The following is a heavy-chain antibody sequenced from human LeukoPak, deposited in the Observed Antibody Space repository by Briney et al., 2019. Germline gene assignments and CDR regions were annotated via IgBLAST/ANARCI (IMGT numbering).Heavy chain of an antibody. CDR3: ARAPTEVGGYYPEYFRH. CDR1: GFTFCRYW. J-gene: IGHJ1*01. CDR2: IKSDGKT. D-gene: IGHD3-22*01. V-gene: IGHV3-74*01. Sequence: GGSLRLSCEASGFTFCRYWMHWVRQAPGEGLVWVSRIKSDGKTNYADSVKGRFTISRDNAKNTVSLQMDSLRAEDTGVYYCARAPTEVGGYYPEYFRHWGQGTLVTVSS.